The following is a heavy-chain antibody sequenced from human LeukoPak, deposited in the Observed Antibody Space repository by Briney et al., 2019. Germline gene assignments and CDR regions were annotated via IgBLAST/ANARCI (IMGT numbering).Heavy chain of an antibody. CDR2: IYYSGST. J-gene: IGHJ6*02. Sequence: KTSETLSLTCTVSGGSISSGGYYWSWIRQHPGKGLEWIGYIYYSGSTYYNPSLKSRVTISVDTSKNQFSLKLSSVTAADTAVYYCARVSPLGYYGSGSWYYVMDVWGQGTTVTVSS. CDR3: ARVSPLGYYGSGSWYYVMDV. D-gene: IGHD3-10*01. CDR1: GGSISSGGYY. V-gene: IGHV4-31*03.